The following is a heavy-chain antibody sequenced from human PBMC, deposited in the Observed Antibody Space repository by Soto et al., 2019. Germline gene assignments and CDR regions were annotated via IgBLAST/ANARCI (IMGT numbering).Heavy chain of an antibody. CDR2: IKRKTDGGTT. CDR1: GFTFSNAW. V-gene: IGHV3-15*07. Sequence: PGGSLRLSCAASGFTFSNAWMNWVRQAPGKGLEWVGRIKRKTDGGTTDYAAPVKGRFTISRDDSENTLYLQMNSLNTEDTAVYYCTTDLLGGGYVSHGYWGQGTLVTVSS. J-gene: IGHJ4*02. D-gene: IGHD5-12*01. CDR3: TTDLLGGGYVSHGY.